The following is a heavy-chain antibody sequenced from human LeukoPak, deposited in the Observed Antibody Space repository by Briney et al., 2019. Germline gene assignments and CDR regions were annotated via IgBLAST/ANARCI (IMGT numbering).Heavy chain of an antibody. CDR3: AKDRISYTTSPGELSH. D-gene: IGHD3-10*01. J-gene: IGHJ4*02. CDR1: GFIFSSYA. Sequence: GGSLRLSCAASGFIFSSYAMSWVRQAPGKGLEWVSTIRGSGESTHYADSVQGRFTISRDNSLYTVYLQMDSLRGDDTAVYYCAKDRISYTTSPGELSHWGQGTLVIVSS. V-gene: IGHV3-23*01. CDR2: IRGSGEST.